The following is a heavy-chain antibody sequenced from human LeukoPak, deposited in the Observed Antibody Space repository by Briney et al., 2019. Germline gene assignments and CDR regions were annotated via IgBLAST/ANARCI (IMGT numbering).Heavy chain of an antibody. V-gene: IGHV3-30*04. CDR3: ARDLYYYYYYMGV. CDR2: ISYDGSNK. Sequence: GRSLRLSCAASGFTFSSYAMHWVRQAPGKGLEWVAVISYDGSNKYYADSVKGRFTISRDNSKNTLYLQMNSLRAEDTAVYYCARDLYYYYYYMGVWGKGTTVTVSS. CDR1: GFTFSSYA. J-gene: IGHJ6*03.